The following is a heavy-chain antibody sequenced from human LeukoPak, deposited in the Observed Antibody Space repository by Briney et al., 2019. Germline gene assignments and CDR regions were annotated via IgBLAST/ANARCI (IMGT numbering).Heavy chain of an antibody. J-gene: IGHJ4*02. Sequence: GGSLRLSCAASGFTFSGNAMTWVRQAPGKGLEWVSAITGSGVGTYYADSVKGRFTISRDNSKNTLYLQMNSLKAEDTAVYYCARDTNSIFDYWGQGTLVTVSS. CDR1: GFTFSGNA. CDR2: ITGSGVGT. D-gene: IGHD2-8*01. V-gene: IGHV3-23*01. CDR3: ARDTNSIFDY.